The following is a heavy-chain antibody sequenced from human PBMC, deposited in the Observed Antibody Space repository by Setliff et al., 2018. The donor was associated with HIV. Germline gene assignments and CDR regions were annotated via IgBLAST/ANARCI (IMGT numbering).Heavy chain of an antibody. CDR1: GFTFMNYA. CDR3: AREEISYYFDY. Sequence: GGSLRLSCAASGFTFMNYAMSWVRQAPGKGLAWVSTISGSGGNTYYADSVKGRFTISRDNSNNMLFLQMNSLRAEDTAVYYCAREEISYYFDYWGQGTLVTVSS. J-gene: IGHJ4*02. V-gene: IGHV3-23*01. CDR2: ISGSGGNT.